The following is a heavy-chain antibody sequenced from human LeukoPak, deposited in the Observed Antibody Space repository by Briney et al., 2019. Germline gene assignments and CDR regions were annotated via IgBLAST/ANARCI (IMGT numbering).Heavy chain of an antibody. CDR3: ARHSYDILTCPSFHY. D-gene: IGHD3-9*01. V-gene: IGHV3-74*01. J-gene: IGHJ4*02. CDR2: INRDGRST. Sequence: PGGSLSLSCAASGFTFSSDWMHWVRQAPGKGLVWVSRINRDGRSTTYADSVKGRFTISRDNAKNTLYLQMNSLRAEDTAVYYCARHSYDILTCPSFHYWGQGTLVTVSS. CDR1: GFTFSSDW.